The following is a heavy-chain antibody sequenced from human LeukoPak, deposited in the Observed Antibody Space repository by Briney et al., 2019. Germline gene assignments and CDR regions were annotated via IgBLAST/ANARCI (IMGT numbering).Heavy chain of an antibody. V-gene: IGHV1-2*02. Sequence: GASVKVSFKTSGYIFTDYFLHWVRQAPGHGLEWMGWINPDSGGTNYAQKFQGRVTITTDTSVNTAYMELTGLTSDDTAVYYCGRDGQRERWVDPSGQGTLVTVSS. CDR3: GRDGQRERWVDP. D-gene: IGHD1-1*01. CDR2: INPDSGGT. J-gene: IGHJ5*02. CDR1: GYIFTDYF.